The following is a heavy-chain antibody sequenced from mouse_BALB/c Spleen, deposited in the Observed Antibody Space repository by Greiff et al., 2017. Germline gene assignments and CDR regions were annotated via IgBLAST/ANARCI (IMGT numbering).Heavy chain of an antibody. D-gene: IGHD4-1*01. J-gene: IGHJ4*01. V-gene: IGHV1S29*02. Sequence: EVQLQQSGPELVKPGASVKISCKASGYTFTDYNMHWVKQSHGKSLEWIGYIYPYNGGTGYNQKFKSKATLTVDNSSSTAYMELRSLTSEDSAVYYCARRANWDVGYAMDYWGQGTSVTVSS. CDR1: GYTFTDYN. CDR2: IYPYNGGT. CDR3: ARRANWDVGYAMDY.